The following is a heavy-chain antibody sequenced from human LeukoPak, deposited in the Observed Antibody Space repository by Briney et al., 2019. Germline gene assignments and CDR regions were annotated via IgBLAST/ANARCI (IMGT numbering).Heavy chain of an antibody. J-gene: IGHJ6*03. V-gene: IGHV1-8*03. CDR3: ARRGSGYSIEDHYMDV. CDR1: GYTFTSYD. CDR2: MNPNSGNT. Sequence: GASVKVSCKASGYTFTSYDINWVRQATGQGLEWMGWMNPNSGNTGYAQKFQGRVTITRNTSISTAYMELSSLRSEDTAVYYCARRGSGYSIEDHYMDVWGKGTTVTVSS. D-gene: IGHD6-13*01.